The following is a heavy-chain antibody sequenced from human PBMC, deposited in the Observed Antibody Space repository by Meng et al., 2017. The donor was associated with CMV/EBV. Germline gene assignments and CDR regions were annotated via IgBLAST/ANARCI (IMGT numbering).Heavy chain of an antibody. CDR1: GGPFSSYA. Sequence: VSCNASGGPFSSYAISWVRQAPGQGLEWMGGVITIFGTANYAQKFQGRVTITTDESTSTAYMELSSLRSEDTAVYYCARQVPEFFGKDYYYYGMDVWGQGTTVTVSS. D-gene: IGHD1-14*01. V-gene: IGHV1-69*05. CDR3: ARQVPEFFGKDYYYYGMDV. J-gene: IGHJ6*02. CDR2: VITIFGTA.